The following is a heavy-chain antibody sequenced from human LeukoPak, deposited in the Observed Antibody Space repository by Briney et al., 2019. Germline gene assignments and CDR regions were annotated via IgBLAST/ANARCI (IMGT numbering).Heavy chain of an antibody. J-gene: IGHJ5*02. CDR1: GGTFSSYA. CDR2: IIPIFGTA. D-gene: IGHD3-22*01. Sequence: GASVKVSCKASGGTFSSYAISWVRQAPGQGLEWMGGIIPIFGTANYAQKFQGRVTITADKSTSTAYMELSSLRSEDTAVYYCARSREIRLYYYDSSGYSPYNWFDPWGQGTLVTVSS. CDR3: ARSREIRLYYYDSSGYSPYNWFDP. V-gene: IGHV1-69*06.